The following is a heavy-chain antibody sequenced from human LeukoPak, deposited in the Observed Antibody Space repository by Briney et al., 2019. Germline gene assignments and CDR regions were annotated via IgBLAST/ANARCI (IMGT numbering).Heavy chain of an antibody. D-gene: IGHD5-18*01. CDR3: AKERGYSYALDY. Sequence: GGSLRLSCAASGFTFSSNAMSWVRQAPGKGLEWVSAISGSGGSTYYADSVKGRFTISRDNSKNTPYLQMNSLRAEDTAVYYCAKERGYSYALDYWGQGTLVTVSS. J-gene: IGHJ4*02. V-gene: IGHV3-23*01. CDR2: ISGSGGST. CDR1: GFTFSSNA.